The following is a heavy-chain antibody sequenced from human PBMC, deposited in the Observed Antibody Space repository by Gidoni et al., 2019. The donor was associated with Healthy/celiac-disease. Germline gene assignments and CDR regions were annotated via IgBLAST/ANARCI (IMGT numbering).Heavy chain of an antibody. D-gene: IGHD5-12*01. V-gene: IGHV5-10-1*03. J-gene: IGHJ4*02. CDR1: GYSFTSYW. Sequence: EVQLVPSGAEVKQPGESLRISFKGSGYSFTSYWISWVRQMPGKGLEGSGRIDPRDSYTNYSPSFQGHVTISADKSISTAYLQWSSLKAADTAMYYCARWEGDGYNADFDYWGQGTLVTVSS. CDR2: IDPRDSYT. CDR3: ARWEGDGYNADFDY.